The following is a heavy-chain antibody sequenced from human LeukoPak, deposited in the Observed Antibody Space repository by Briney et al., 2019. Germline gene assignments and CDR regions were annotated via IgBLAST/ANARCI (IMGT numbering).Heavy chain of an antibody. D-gene: IGHD2-15*01. Sequence: PGGSLRLSCAASEFTFSSYEMNWVRQAPGKGLEWVSYISSSGSTISYADSVKGRFTISRDNAKNSLYLQMSNLRAEDTAVYYCARREYCSGGTCKGFDPWGQGTLVTVSS. CDR2: ISSSGSTI. CDR1: EFTFSSYE. J-gene: IGHJ5*02. V-gene: IGHV3-48*03. CDR3: ARREYCSGGTCKGFDP.